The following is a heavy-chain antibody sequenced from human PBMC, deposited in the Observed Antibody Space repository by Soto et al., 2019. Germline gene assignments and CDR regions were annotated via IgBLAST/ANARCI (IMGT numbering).Heavy chain of an antibody. CDR1: GYSFTSFW. Sequence: PGESLKISCKGSGYSFTSFWIAWVRQMPGKGLEWMGIIYPGDSDTRYSPSFQGQVTISADKSISTAYLQWSSLKASDTAMYYCARPSGFSKRGEMAISFAYWGQGTLVTVSS. J-gene: IGHJ4*02. V-gene: IGHV5-51*01. CDR3: ARPSGFSKRGEMAISFAY. CDR2: IYPGDSDT. D-gene: IGHD3-10*01.